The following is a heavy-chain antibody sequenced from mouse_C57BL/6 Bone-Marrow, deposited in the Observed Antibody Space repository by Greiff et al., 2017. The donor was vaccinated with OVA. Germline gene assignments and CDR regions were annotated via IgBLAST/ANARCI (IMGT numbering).Heavy chain of an antibody. V-gene: IGHV1-19*01. CDR1: GYTFTDYY. J-gene: IGHJ4*01. CDR3: AREDWDPYYYAMDY. Sequence: VQLKESGPVLVKPGASVKMSCKASGYTFTDYYMNWVKQSHGKSLEWIGVINPYNGGTSYNQKFKGKATLTVDKSSSTAYMELNSLTSEDSAVYYCAREDWDPYYYAMDYWGQGTSVTVSS. D-gene: IGHD4-1*01. CDR2: INPYNGGT.